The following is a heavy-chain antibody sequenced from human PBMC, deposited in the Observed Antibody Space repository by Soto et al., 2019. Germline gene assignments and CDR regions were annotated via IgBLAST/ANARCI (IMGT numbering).Heavy chain of an antibody. CDR2: MNPNSGNT. CDR1: GYTFTSYD. CDR3: AREDFLYCSSTSCYSSYYYYYGMDV. Sequence: GASVKVSCKASGYTFTSYDINWVRQATGQGLEWMGWMNPNSGNTGYAQKFQGRVTMTRNTSISTAYMELSSLRSEDTAVYYCAREDFLYCSSTSCYSSYYYYYGMDVWGQGTTVTVSS. J-gene: IGHJ6*02. V-gene: IGHV1-8*01. D-gene: IGHD2-2*02.